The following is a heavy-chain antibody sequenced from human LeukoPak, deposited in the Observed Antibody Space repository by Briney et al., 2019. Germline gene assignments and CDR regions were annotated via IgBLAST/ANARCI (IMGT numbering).Heavy chain of an antibody. CDR2: ISSSSSYI. CDR3: ARGAAWLRKFDY. D-gene: IGHD5-12*01. V-gene: IGHV3-21*01. CDR1: GFTFSSYS. Sequence: GGSLRLSCAASGFTFSSYSMNWVRQAPGKGLEWVSSISSSSSYIYYADSVKGRFTISRDNAKNSLYLQMNSLRAEDTAVYYCARGAAWLRKFDYWGQGTLVTVSS. J-gene: IGHJ4*02.